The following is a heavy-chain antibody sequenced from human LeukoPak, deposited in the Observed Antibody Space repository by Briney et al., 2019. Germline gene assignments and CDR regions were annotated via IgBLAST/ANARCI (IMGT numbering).Heavy chain of an antibody. Sequence: ASVKAACKAYGYSITSYDMHWVLQAPGQRLEWMGWIKACTGNTKYSQKFQGRVTITRQTAASTAYMELSSLRSADTAAYYCVRGVGYGDYAGVFDYCGQGSLVTASS. CDR2: IKACTGNT. J-gene: IGHJ4*02. CDR3: VRGVGYGDYAGVFDY. CDR1: GYSITSYD. D-gene: IGHD4-17*01. V-gene: IGHV1-3*01.